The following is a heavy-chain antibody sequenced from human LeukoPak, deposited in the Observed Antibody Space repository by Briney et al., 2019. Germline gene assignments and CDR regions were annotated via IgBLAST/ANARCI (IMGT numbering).Heavy chain of an antibody. V-gene: IGHV3-48*01. CDR3: ARDSRSHCGTDACYGPYFDY. CDR1: GFSFSAYS. D-gene: IGHD2-2*01. Sequence: GGSLRLSCEASGFSFSAYSMSWVRQAPGKGLEWISYIRSSRTTIYYADSVKGRFTISRDNAENSVYLQMNSLRLEHTAVYFCARDSRSHCGTDACYGPYFDYWGQGILVAVSS. J-gene: IGHJ4*02. CDR2: IRSSRTTI.